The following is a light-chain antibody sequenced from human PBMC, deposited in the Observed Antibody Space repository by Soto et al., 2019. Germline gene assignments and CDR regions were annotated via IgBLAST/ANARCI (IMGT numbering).Light chain of an antibody. J-gene: IGKJ5*01. V-gene: IGKV3-20*01. CDR1: QSISSNY. CDR3: QPYGSSLIT. Sequence: EIVLTQSPGTLSLSPGERATLSCRASQSISSNYLAWYQQKPGQAPRLLIYVASSRASGIPDRFSGSGSGRDFTRTISKLEPEDVAVHYCQPYGSSLITFGQGTRLEIK. CDR2: VAS.